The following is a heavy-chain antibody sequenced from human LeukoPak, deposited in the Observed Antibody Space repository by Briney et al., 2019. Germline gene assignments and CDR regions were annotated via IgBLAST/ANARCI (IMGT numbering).Heavy chain of an antibody. V-gene: IGHV3-23*01. CDR2: ISGSAGST. Sequence: GGSLRLSCVASGFTFSSYAMSWVRQAPGKGLEWVSSISGSAGSTHYADSVKGRFTISRDNSKNTLYLQMNSLRAEDTAVYYCAKGLERYDYWGQGTLVTVSS. J-gene: IGHJ4*02. CDR3: AKGLERYDY. CDR1: GFTFSSYA. D-gene: IGHD1-1*01.